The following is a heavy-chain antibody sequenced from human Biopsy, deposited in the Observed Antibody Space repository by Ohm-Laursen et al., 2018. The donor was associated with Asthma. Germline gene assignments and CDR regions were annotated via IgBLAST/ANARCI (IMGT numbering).Heavy chain of an antibody. J-gene: IGHJ6*02. CDR1: GGTFSNFA. V-gene: IGHV1-69*13. Sequence: SVKVSCKTPGGTFSNFAISWVRQAPGQGLEWLGGIMTVFGTTNYAQKFQGRVTITADESTSTAYMEVTSLRSEDTAIYYCARCQVGYSSGWSLLLKRIYYSGMDVWGQGNAVTVSS. CDR2: IMTVFGTT. CDR3: ARCQVGYSSGWSLLLKRIYYSGMDV. D-gene: IGHD6-19*01.